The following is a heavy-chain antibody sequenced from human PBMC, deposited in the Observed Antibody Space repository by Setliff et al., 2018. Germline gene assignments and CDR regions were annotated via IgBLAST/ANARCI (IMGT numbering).Heavy chain of an antibody. V-gene: IGHV1-69*05. CDR2: IIPIFGTT. Sequence: RASVKVSCKASRGTFSSYGTTWVRQAPGQGFEWMGGIIPIFGTTDYAQKFQGRVTITTDESTSTAYMEMSSLRSEDTAVYYCARERGDIVSTTSYYYYMDVWGKGTTVTVSS. CDR1: RGTFSSYG. J-gene: IGHJ6*03. CDR3: ARERGDIVSTTSYYYYMDV. D-gene: IGHD5-12*01.